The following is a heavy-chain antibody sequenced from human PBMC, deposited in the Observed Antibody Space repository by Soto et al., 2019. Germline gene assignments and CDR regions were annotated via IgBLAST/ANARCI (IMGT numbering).Heavy chain of an antibody. CDR3: AQDRDSKLPAFDI. Sequence: EVQLLESGGGLVQPGGSLRLSCAASGFTFSSYAMSWVRQAPGKGLEWVSAISGSGGSTYYADSVKGRFTISRDNSKNTLYLHINCLRAEDTAVYYCAQDRDSKLPAFDIWGQGTMVTVSS. CDR2: ISGSGGST. CDR1: GFTFSSYA. D-gene: IGHD4-4*01. J-gene: IGHJ3*02. V-gene: IGHV3-23*01.